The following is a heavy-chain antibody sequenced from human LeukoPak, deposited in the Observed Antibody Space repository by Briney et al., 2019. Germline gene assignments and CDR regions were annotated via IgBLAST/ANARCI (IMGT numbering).Heavy chain of an antibody. J-gene: IGHJ5*02. D-gene: IGHD4-17*01. CDR2: ITVSGGRT. CDR1: GLILSSYV. CDR3: AKDRLVTTRSWFDP. V-gene: IGHV3-23*01. Sequence: GGSLRLSCAASGLILSSYVMSWVRQAPGKGLEWVSTITVSGGRTYYADSVKGRFTISRDNSKNTLYLQMNSLRAEDTAVYYCAKDRLVTTRSWFDPWGQGTLVTVSS.